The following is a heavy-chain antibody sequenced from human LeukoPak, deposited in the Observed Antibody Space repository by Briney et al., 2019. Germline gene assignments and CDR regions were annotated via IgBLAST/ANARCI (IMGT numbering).Heavy chain of an antibody. CDR1: GASITSYS. Sequence: KPSETLPHTCIVSGASITSYSWNWLRQSPGRGLEWIGYFSLGGSGTTSYTSSLKSRVTISRDTSKNQLSLKLTSVTAADTAVYYCARLEYCSSTSCSDYWGQGTLVTVSS. V-gene: IGHV4-59*12. D-gene: IGHD2-2*01. CDR2: FSLGGSGTT. CDR3: ARLEYCSSTSCSDY. J-gene: IGHJ4*02.